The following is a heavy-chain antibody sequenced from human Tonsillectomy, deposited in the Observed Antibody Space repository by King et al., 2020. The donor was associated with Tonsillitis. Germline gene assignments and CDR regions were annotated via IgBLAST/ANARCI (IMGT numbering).Heavy chain of an antibody. D-gene: IGHD2-15*01. J-gene: IGHJ6*03. CDR3: ARYWSDYYYYYMDV. CDR1: GGSISSYY. Sequence: LQLQESGPGLVKPSETLSLTCTVSGGSISSYYWSWIRQPPGKRLEWIGYIYYSGSTNYNPSLKSRVTISVDTSKNQFSLKLSSVTAADTAVYYCARYWSDYYYYYMDVWGKGTTVTVSS. V-gene: IGHV4-59*01. CDR2: IYYSGST.